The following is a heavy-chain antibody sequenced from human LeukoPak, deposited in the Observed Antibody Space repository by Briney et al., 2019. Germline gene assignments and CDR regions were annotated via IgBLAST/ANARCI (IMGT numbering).Heavy chain of an antibody. CDR2: ISWNSGSI. CDR3: AKVSGYSSSWNTLDAFDI. D-gene: IGHD6-13*01. CDR1: GFTFDDYA. Sequence: PGRSLRLSCAASGFTFDDYAMHWVRQAPGKGLEWVSGISWNSGSIGYADSVKGRFTISRDNAKNSLYLQMNSLRAEDTALYYCAKVSGYSSSWNTLDAFDIWAKGQWSPSLQ. J-gene: IGHJ3*02. V-gene: IGHV3-9*01.